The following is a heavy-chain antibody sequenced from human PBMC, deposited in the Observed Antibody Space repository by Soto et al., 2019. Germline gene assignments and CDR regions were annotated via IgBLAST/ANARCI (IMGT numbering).Heavy chain of an antibody. CDR3: ARDRPPPPYVSREFDP. CDR2: IWYDGSNK. D-gene: IGHD3-10*01. J-gene: IGHJ5*02. Sequence: QVQLVESGGGVVQPGRSLRLSCAASGFTFSSYGMHWVRQAPGKGLEWVAVIWYDGSNKYYADSVKGRFTISRDNSKNPRYLQKHTRGAGDRAVYYCARDRPPPPYVSREFDPWGQGTLVTVSS. CDR1: GFTFSSYG. V-gene: IGHV3-33*01.